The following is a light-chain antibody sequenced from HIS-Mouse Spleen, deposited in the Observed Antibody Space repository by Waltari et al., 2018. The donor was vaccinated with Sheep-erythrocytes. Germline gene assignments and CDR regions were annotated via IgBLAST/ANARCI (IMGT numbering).Light chain of an antibody. Sequence: QSALTQPRSVSGSPGQSVTISCTGTRSDVGVYNYVSWYQQHPGKAPNLMIYDVSKRPSGVPDRFSGSKSGNTASLTISGLQAEDEADYYCCSYAGSYNHVFATGTKVTVL. CDR2: DVS. J-gene: IGLJ1*01. CDR1: RSDVGVYNY. CDR3: CSYAGSYNHV. V-gene: IGLV2-11*01.